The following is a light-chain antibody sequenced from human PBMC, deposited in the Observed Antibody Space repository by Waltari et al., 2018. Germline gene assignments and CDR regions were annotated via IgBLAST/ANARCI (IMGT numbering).Light chain of an antibody. Sequence: EIVLTQSPATLSLSPGARATLSCRASQSVSSYLAWYQQKPGQAPRLLIYDAFTRASGIAARFRGSGSGTDFTLSISSLEPEDSAIYDCQQRSNWPPPFTVGPGTKVDVK. CDR3: QQRSNWPPPFT. CDR1: QSVSSY. J-gene: IGKJ3*01. V-gene: IGKV3-11*01. CDR2: DAF.